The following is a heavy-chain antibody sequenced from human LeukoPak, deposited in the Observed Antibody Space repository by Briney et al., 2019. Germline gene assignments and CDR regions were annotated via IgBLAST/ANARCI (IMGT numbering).Heavy chain of an antibody. Sequence: GGSLRLSCAASGFTVTNNYMSWVRQAPGKGLEWVSAISGGGGSTYYADSVRGRFTISRDNSKNTVYLQMNSLRAEDTAVYYCAKRENYYDSSGYHYVGAFDIWGQGTMVTVSS. V-gene: IGHV3-23*01. CDR1: GFTVTNNY. CDR3: AKRENYYDSSGYHYVGAFDI. J-gene: IGHJ3*02. CDR2: ISGGGGST. D-gene: IGHD3-22*01.